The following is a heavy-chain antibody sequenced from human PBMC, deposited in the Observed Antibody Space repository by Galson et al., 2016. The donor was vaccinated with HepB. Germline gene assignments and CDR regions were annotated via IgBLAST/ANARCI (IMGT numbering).Heavy chain of an antibody. J-gene: IGHJ4*02. CDR3: AHSLGAEFNNDY. Sequence: PALVKPTQTLTLTCTFSGFSLSTRGVGVGWIRQPPGKALEWLALIYWDDDKYYSPSLESRLTITKDTSKNQVVLTMTNMDPVDTGTYYCAHSLGAEFNNDYWGQGTLVTVSS. V-gene: IGHV2-5*02. CDR1: GFSLSTRGVG. D-gene: IGHD3-10*01. CDR2: IYWDDDK.